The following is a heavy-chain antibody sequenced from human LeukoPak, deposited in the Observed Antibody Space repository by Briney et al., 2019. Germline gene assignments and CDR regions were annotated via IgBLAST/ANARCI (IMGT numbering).Heavy chain of an antibody. D-gene: IGHD3-22*01. CDR3: ARVQEYYDSSGYRNYGMDV. J-gene: IGHJ6*02. Sequence: SETLSLTCAVYGGSFSGYYWSWIRQPPGKGLEWIGEINHSGSTNYNPSLKSRVTISVDTSKNQFSLKLSSVTAADTAVYYCARVQEYYDSSGYRNYGMDVWGQGTTVTVSS. CDR2: INHSGST. V-gene: IGHV4-34*01. CDR1: GGSFSGYY.